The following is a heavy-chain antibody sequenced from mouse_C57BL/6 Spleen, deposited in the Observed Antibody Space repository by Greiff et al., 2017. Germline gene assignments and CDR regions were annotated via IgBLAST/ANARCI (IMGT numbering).Heavy chain of an antibody. V-gene: IGHV1-80*01. CDR2: IYPGDGDT. CDR1: GYAFSSYW. D-gene: IGHD1-1*01. J-gene: IGHJ2*01. CDR3: ARGGFITTVVGDY. Sequence: QVQLQQSGAELVKPGASVKISCKASGYAFSSYWMNWVKQRPGKGLEWIGQIYPGDGDTNSNGKFKGKATLTADKSSSTAYMQLSSLTSEDSAVYFGARGGFITTVVGDYWGQGTTLTVSS.